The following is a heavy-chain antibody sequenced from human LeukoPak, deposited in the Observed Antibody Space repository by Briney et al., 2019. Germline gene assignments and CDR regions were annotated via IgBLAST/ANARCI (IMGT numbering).Heavy chain of an antibody. CDR3: ARGKIDYDNYYGMDV. V-gene: IGHV2-70*11. J-gene: IGHJ6*02. CDR2: IDWDDDK. CDR1: GFSLSTSGMC. D-gene: IGHD2/OR15-2a*01. Sequence: ESGPALVKPTQTLTLTCTFSGFSLSTSGMCVSWIRQPPGKALELLARIDWDDDKYYSTSLKTRLTISKDTSKNQVVLTMTNMEPVDTATYYYARGKIDYDNYYGMDVWGQGTTVTVSS.